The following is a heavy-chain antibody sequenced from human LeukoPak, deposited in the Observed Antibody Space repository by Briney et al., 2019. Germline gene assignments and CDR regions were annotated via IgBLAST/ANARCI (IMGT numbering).Heavy chain of an antibody. D-gene: IGHD3-10*01. CDR2: ISYDGSNK. Sequence: GGSLRLSCAASGFTFTNYAMHWVRQAPGKGLEWVAVISYDGSNKYYADSLKGRFTISRDNSKITLYLQMNSLKAEDTAVYYCARDRAYGSGSIAYWGQGTLVTVSS. J-gene: IGHJ4*02. CDR1: GFTFTNYA. CDR3: ARDRAYGSGSIAY. V-gene: IGHV3-30*04.